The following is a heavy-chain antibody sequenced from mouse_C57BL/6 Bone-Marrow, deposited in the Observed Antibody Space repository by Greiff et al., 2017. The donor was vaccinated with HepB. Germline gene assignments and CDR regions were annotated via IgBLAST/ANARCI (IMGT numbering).Heavy chain of an antibody. Sequence: QVHVKQSGPELVKPGASVKLSCKASGYTFTSYDINWVKQRPGQGLEWIGWIYPRDGSTKYNEKFKGKATLTVDTSSSTAYMELHSLTSEDSAVYFCARCPYDYDGAWFAYWGQGTLVTVSA. CDR2: IYPRDGST. CDR3: ARCPYDYDGAWFAY. CDR1: GYTFTSYD. D-gene: IGHD2-4*01. V-gene: IGHV1-85*01. J-gene: IGHJ3*01.